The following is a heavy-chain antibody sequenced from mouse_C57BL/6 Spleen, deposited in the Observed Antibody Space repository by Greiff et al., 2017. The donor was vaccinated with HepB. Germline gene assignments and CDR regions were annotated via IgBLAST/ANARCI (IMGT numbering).Heavy chain of an antibody. V-gene: IGHV1-80*01. D-gene: IGHD2-2*01. Sequence: VESGASVKISCKASGYAFSSYWMNWVKQRPGKGLEWIGQIYPGDGDTNYNQKFKGKSTLTVDKSSSTAYMQLSSLTSEDSAVYYCARGGSMVTTEFAYWGQGTLVTVSA. CDR2: IYPGDGDT. CDR1: GYAFSSYW. CDR3: ARGGSMVTTEFAY. J-gene: IGHJ3*01.